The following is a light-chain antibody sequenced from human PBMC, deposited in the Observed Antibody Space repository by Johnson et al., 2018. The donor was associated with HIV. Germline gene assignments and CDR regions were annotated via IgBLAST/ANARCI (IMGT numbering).Light chain of an antibody. V-gene: IGLV1-51*01. CDR3: GTLDSSLTAYV. Sequence: HSVLTQPPSVSAAPGQKVTISCSGSSSNIGNNYVSWYQQVPGTAPKLLIFDNNKRPSGIPARFSGSKSGTSATLGIAGLQTGAGADYYCGTLDSSLTAYVFGTGTKVTVL. CDR1: SSNIGNNY. J-gene: IGLJ1*01. CDR2: DNN.